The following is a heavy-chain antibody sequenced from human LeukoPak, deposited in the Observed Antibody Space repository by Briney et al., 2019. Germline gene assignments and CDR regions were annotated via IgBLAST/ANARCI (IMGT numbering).Heavy chain of an antibody. J-gene: IGHJ6*02. CDR1: GFIFSTYW. V-gene: IGHV3-74*01. CDR2: INSDGSTT. CDR3: ARDVAVADTYGMDV. D-gene: IGHD6-19*01. Sequence: PGGSLRLSCAASGFIFSTYWMHWVRQAPGKGPVWLSRINSDGSTTNYADSVKGRFTISRDNAKNSLYLQMNSLRAEDAAVYYCARDVAVADTYGMDVWGQGTTVTVSS.